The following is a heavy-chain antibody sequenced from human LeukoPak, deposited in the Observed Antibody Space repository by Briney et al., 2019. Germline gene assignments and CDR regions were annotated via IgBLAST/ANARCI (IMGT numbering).Heavy chain of an antibody. J-gene: IGHJ3*02. CDR3: ASPSRFYYDILTGYDPHDAFDI. D-gene: IGHD3-9*01. V-gene: IGHV5-51*01. CDR2: IYPAESDT. Sequence: GGALKISFQGSGCSFTSYWIGWVRPLPGKGRAWMGVIYPAESDTRYSPSFQRRVTNSADKSISTASLQWSSLTASDTAMYYCASPSRFYYDILTGYDPHDAFDIWGQGTMVTVSS. CDR1: GCSFTSYW.